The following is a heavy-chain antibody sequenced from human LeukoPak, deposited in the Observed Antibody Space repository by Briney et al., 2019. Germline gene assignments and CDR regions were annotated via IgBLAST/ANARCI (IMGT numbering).Heavy chain of an antibody. CDR2: IIPILGIA. V-gene: IGHV1-69*04. Sequence: SVKVSCKASGGTFISYTISWVRHAPGQGLESMGRIIPILGIANYAQKFQGRVTITADKSTSTADMELSSLRSEDTAVYYCARDPVDGYNLDYWGQGTLVTVSS. CDR1: GGTFISYT. J-gene: IGHJ4*02. CDR3: ARDPVDGYNLDY. D-gene: IGHD5-24*01.